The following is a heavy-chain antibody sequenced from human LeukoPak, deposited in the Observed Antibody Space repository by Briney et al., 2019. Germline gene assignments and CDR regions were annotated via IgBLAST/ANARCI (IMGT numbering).Heavy chain of an antibody. CDR2: ISYDGTNK. Sequence: GGSLRLSCAASGFTFSTYAMHWVRQAPGKGLEWVAVISYDGTNKYYADSVRGRFTISRDNSKNTLYLQMNSLRAEDTAVYYCAKSRRPITIFGVATDYWGQGTLVTVSS. J-gene: IGHJ4*02. CDR3: AKSRRPITIFGVATDY. V-gene: IGHV3-30-3*02. D-gene: IGHD3-3*01. CDR1: GFTFSTYA.